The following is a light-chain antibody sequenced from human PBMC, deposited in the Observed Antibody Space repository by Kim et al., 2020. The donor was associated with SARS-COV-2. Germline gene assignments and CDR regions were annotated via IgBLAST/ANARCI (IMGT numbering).Light chain of an antibody. CDR1: SSNIGANYD. Sequence: TVTISCTGSSSNIGANYDVHWYQFLPGAAPKLLICDNNYRPSGVPNRFSGSKSGTSASLAITGLQAEDEADYYCQSYDRSLSAWVFGGGTQLTVL. J-gene: IGLJ3*02. CDR3: QSYDRSLSAWV. V-gene: IGLV1-40*01. CDR2: DNN.